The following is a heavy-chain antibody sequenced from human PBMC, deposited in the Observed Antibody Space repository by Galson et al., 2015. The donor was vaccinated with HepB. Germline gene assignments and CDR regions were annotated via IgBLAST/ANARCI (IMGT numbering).Heavy chain of an antibody. V-gene: IGHV5-51*03. CDR3: ARLGGGVTTSLYYYYYMDV. Sequence: QSGAEVKKPGGSLKISCKASGYSFTTHWIGWVRQMPGKGLEWMGIIFPGDSDTRYSPSFQGQVTMSVDKSISTAYLQWSSLKAADTAMYYCARLGGGVTTSLYYYYYMDVWGQGTTVTVSS. D-gene: IGHD4-17*01. CDR2: IFPGDSDT. CDR1: GYSFTTHW. J-gene: IGHJ6*03.